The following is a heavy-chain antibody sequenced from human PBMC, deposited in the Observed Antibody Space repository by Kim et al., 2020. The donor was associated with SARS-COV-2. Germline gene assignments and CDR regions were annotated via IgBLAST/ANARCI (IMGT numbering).Heavy chain of an antibody. Sequence: RYSPSFQGQLTISADKSISTAYLQWSSLKASDTAMYYCARAVVSYSGLFDYWGQGTLVTVAS. V-gene: IGHV5-51*01. D-gene: IGHD5-12*01. J-gene: IGHJ4*02. CDR3: ARAVVSYSGLFDY.